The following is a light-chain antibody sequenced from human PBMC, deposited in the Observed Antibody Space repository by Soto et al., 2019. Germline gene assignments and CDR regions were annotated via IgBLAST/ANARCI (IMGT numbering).Light chain of an antibody. V-gene: IGKV3-20*01. J-gene: IGKJ3*01. CDR3: QVYGNSPMFT. CDR2: AAS. Sequence: EIVLTQSPGTLSLSPGERATFSCRASQSVSNSSLAWYHQKPGQAPRLLLFAASRRATGIPDTFSGSGSGTDFTLTISRLEPEDFAVYFCQVYGNSPMFTFGPGT. CDR1: QSVSNSS.